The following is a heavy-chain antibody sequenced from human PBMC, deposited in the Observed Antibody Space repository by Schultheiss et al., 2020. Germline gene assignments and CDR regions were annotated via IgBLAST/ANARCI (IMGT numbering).Heavy chain of an antibody. Sequence: SETLSLTCTVSGGSISSSSYYWGWIRQPPGKGLEWIGSIYYSGSTYYNPSLKSRVTISVDTSKNQFSLKLSSVTAADTAVYYCARGVETYYDFWSGSQRYYYYGMDVWGQGTTVTVSS. V-gene: IGHV4-39*01. CDR3: ARGVETYYDFWSGSQRYYYYGMDV. CDR2: IYYSGST. CDR1: GGSISSSSYY. J-gene: IGHJ6*02. D-gene: IGHD3-3*01.